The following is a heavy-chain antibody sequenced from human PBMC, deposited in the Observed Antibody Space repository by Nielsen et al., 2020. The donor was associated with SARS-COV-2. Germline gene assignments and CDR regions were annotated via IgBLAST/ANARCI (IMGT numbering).Heavy chain of an antibody. Sequence: SETLSLTCTVSGGSISSYYWSWIRQPPGKGLEWIGYIYYSGSTNYNPSLKSRVTISVDTSKNQFSLKLSSVTAADTAVYYCARDQTRVYSSGWSLTPEDYYYYGMDVWGQGTTVTVSS. J-gene: IGHJ6*02. V-gene: IGHV4-59*01. CDR1: GGSISSYY. CDR2: IYYSGST. CDR3: ARDQTRVYSSGWSLTPEDYYYYGMDV. D-gene: IGHD6-19*01.